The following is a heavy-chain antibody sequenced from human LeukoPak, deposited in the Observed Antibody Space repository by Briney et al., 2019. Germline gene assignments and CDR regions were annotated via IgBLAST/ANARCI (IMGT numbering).Heavy chain of an antibody. J-gene: IGHJ4*02. D-gene: IGHD2-2*01. V-gene: IGHV4-34*01. Sequence: PSETLSLTCAVYGGSFSGYYWSWIRQPPGKGLEWIGEINHSGSTNYNPSLKSRVTKSVDTSKNQFSLKLSSVTAADTAVYYCARGLGSRPDFDYWGQGTLVTVSS. CDR1: GGSFSGYY. CDR3: ARGLGSRPDFDY. CDR2: INHSGST.